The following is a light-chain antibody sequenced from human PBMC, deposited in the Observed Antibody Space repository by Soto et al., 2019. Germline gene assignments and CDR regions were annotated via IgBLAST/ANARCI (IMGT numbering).Light chain of an antibody. CDR2: AAS. V-gene: IGKV1-39*01. Sequence: DIQMTQSPSSLSAYVGDRVTITCRASQSISNYVNWYQQTPGKAPKLLIYAASTLQSGVPSRFSGSGSGTDFTLTISSLQPEDFATYYCQQSYNRPRLTFGGGTRVEIK. CDR1: QSISNY. CDR3: QQSYNRPRLT. J-gene: IGKJ4*01.